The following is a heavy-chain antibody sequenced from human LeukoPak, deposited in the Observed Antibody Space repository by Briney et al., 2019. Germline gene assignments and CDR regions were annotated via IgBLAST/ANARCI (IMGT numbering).Heavy chain of an antibody. CDR1: GYSFTTYW. CDR2: IYPGDSDT. D-gene: IGHD2-15*01. Sequence: GESLKISCQGSGYSFTTYWIGWVRQMPAKGLEWMGIIYPGDSDTRYSPSFQGQVTISADKSISTAYLQWSSLKASDTAMYYCARARYCSGGSCYAEYWGQGTLVTVSS. V-gene: IGHV5-51*01. J-gene: IGHJ4*02. CDR3: ARARYCSGGSCYAEY.